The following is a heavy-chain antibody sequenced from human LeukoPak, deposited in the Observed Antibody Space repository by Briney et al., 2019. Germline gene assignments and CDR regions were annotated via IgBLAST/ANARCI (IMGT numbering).Heavy chain of an antibody. Sequence: GGSLRLSCAASGFTFSSYWMHWVRQAPGKGLVWVSRINGDGSSTNYADSVKGRFTISRDNAKNSLYLQMNSLRAEDSAVYYCARVEGYDSSGYYGDWGQGTLVTVSS. CDR3: ARVEGYDSSGYYGD. CDR1: GFTFSSYW. V-gene: IGHV3-74*01. CDR2: INGDGSST. D-gene: IGHD3-22*01. J-gene: IGHJ4*02.